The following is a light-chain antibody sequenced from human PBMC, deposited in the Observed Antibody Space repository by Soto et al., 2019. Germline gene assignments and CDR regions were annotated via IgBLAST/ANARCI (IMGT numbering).Light chain of an antibody. CDR2: DAF. J-gene: IGKJ5*01. CDR1: QDISHY. Sequence: DIQVTQSPSSLSASVGDRVTITCQASQDISHYLNWCQQKPGKAPKLLIYDAFNLKSGVPARFSGSGSGTEFTLTISSLQPDDFATYYCQQYNTYSTFGQGTRLEIK. V-gene: IGKV1-33*01. CDR3: QQYNTYST.